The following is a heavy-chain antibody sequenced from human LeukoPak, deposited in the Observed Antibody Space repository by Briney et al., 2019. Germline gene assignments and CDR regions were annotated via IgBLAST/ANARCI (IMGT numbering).Heavy chain of an antibody. V-gene: IGHV4-61*02. CDR2: VHTGGTT. J-gene: IGHJ6*03. Sequence: PSETLSLTCSVSGGSISSGNYYWSWIRQPAGKGLEWIGRVHTGGTTNYNPSLESRVTISVDTSKNQFSLKLSSVTAADTAVYYCARVPGGRENMDVWGKGTTVTVSS. CDR1: GGSISSGNYY. D-gene: IGHD3-10*01. CDR3: ARVPGGRENMDV.